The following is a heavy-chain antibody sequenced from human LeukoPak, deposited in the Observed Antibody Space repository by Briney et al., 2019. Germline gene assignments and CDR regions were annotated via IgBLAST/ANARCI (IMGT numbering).Heavy chain of an antibody. D-gene: IGHD1-26*01. J-gene: IGHJ5*02. CDR1: GFTFSSYS. Sequence: GGSLRISCAAPGFTFSSYSMNWVRQAPGKGLEWVSSISGSSSYIYYADSVKGRFTISRDNAKNSLYLQMNSLRAEDTAVYYCARASKGIVSWFDPWGQGTLVTVSS. CDR2: ISGSSSYI. V-gene: IGHV3-21*01. CDR3: ARASKGIVSWFDP.